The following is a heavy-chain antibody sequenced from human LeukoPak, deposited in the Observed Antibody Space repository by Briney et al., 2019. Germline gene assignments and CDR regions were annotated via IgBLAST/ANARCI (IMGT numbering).Heavy chain of an antibody. V-gene: IGHV4-61*01. Sequence: PSETLSLTCTVSGGSISSGSYYWSWIRQPPGKGLGWIGYIYYSGSTNYNPSLKSRVTISVDTSKNQFSLKLSSVTAADTAVYYCARDPERWLHIDWGQGTLVTVSS. CDR1: GGSISSGSYY. D-gene: IGHD5-24*01. J-gene: IGHJ4*02. CDR2: IYYSGST. CDR3: ARDPERWLHID.